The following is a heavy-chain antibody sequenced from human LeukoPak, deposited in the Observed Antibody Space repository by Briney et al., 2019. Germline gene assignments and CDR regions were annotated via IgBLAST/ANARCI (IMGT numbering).Heavy chain of an antibody. CDR1: GFTLGDYA. Sequence: GGSLRLSCTASGFTLGDYAMSWVRQAPGKGLEWVGFIRSKAYGGTTEYAASVKGRFTISRDDSKSIAYLQMNSLKTEDTAVYYCTRDGPSGSSYYYYYMDVWGKGTTVTVSS. J-gene: IGHJ6*03. D-gene: IGHD1-26*01. V-gene: IGHV3-49*04. CDR3: TRDGPSGSSYYYYYMDV. CDR2: IRSKAYGGTT.